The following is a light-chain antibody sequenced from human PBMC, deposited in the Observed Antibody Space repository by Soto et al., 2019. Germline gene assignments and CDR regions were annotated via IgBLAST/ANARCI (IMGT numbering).Light chain of an antibody. CDR2: GAS. J-gene: IGKJ2*01. CDR3: QQYGSSTYT. V-gene: IGKV3-20*01. CDR1: QSVSSSY. Sequence: EIVLPQSPGTLSLSPGERDTLSCRASQSVSSSYLAWYQQKPGQAPRLLIYGASSRATGIPDRFSGSGSGTNFTLTISRLEPEDFAVYYCQQYGSSTYTFGQGTKLEIK.